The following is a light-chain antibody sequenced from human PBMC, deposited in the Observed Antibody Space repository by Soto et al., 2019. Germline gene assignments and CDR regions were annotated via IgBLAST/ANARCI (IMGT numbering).Light chain of an antibody. CDR2: DAS. CDR1: QSVSSN. CDR3: QHYNNWPPLYT. J-gene: IGKJ2*01. V-gene: IGKV3-15*01. Sequence: EIVMTQSPATLSVSPGERATLSCRVSQSVSSNLAWYQQKPGQAPRLLIYDASTRATGIPARFSGSGSGTEFTLTISSLQSEDFAVYYCQHYNNWPPLYTFGQGTTLEIK.